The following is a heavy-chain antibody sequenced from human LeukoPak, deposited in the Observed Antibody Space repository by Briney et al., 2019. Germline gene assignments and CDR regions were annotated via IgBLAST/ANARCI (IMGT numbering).Heavy chain of an antibody. CDR1: GSTFSNAW. J-gene: IGHJ4*02. CDR2: ISSCSSYI. D-gene: IGHD6-13*01. Sequence: GGSLRLSCAASGSTFSNAWMSWVRQAPGKGLEWVSSISSCSSYIYYADSVKGRFTISRDNAKNSLCLQMKSLRAEDTAVYYCAREASSSSWYYFDYWGQGTLVTVSS. CDR3: AREASSSSWYYFDY. V-gene: IGHV3-21*01.